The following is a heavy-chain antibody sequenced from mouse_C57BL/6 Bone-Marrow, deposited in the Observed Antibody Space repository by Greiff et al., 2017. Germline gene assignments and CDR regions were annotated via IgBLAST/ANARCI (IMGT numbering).Heavy chain of an antibody. CDR3: ARGGNYGGYYFAY. CDR2: FHPYNDDT. J-gene: IGHJ2*01. CDR1: GYTFTTYP. Sequence: VQLKASGAELVKPGASVKMSCKASGYTFTTYPIEWMKQNHGKSLEWIGNFHPYNDDTKYNEKFKGKATLTVEKSSSTVYLELSRLTSDDSAVYYCARGGNYGGYYFAYWGQGTTLTVSA. V-gene: IGHV1-47*01. D-gene: IGHD2-1*01.